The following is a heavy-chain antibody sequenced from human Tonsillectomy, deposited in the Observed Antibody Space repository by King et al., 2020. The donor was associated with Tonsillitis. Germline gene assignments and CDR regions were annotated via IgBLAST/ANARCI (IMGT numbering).Heavy chain of an antibody. D-gene: IGHD6-19*01. Sequence: VQLVESGGGLVRPGGSLRLSCAASGFTFSDYYMSWVRQAPGKGLEWVSYISSSGSYTVYADSVKGRLTISRDNAKNSLYLQMNSLRAEDTAVYYCARPLVGEQWLGPFDNWGQGTLVTVSS. V-gene: IGHV3-11*06. J-gene: IGHJ4*02. CDR1: GFTFSDYY. CDR2: ISSSGSYT. CDR3: ARPLVGEQWLGPFDN.